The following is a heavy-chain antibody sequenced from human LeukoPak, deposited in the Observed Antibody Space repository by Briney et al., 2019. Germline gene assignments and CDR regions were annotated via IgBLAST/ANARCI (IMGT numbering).Heavy chain of an antibody. CDR3: ARVYYSSSYDYWYFDL. V-gene: IGHV4-59*02. D-gene: IGHD6-13*01. Sequence: PSETLSLTCTVSGGSVRSYYWSWIRQPPGKGLEWIGYIYYSGSTNYNPSLKSRVTISVDTSKNQFSLKLSSVTAADTAVYYCARVYYSSSYDYWYFDLWGRGTLVTVSS. CDR2: IYYSGST. CDR1: GGSVRSYY. J-gene: IGHJ2*01.